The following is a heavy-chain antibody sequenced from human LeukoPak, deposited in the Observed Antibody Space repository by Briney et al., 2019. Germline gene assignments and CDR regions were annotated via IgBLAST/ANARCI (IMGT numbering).Heavy chain of an antibody. J-gene: IGHJ4*02. V-gene: IGHV1-2*02. CDR2: INPKSGAT. Sequence: ASVKVSCKTSGYTFTGYYMHWVRQAPGQGPEWMGWINPKSGATNYAQKFQGRVTMTRDTSIGTAYMELSRLTSDDTAVYYCVPSAFLADYFDYWGQGTLVTVSS. CDR1: GYTFTGYY. D-gene: IGHD2/OR15-2a*01. CDR3: VPSAFLADYFDY.